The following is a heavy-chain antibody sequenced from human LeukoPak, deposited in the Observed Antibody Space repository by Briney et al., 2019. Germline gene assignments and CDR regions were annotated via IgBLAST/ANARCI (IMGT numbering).Heavy chain of an antibody. Sequence: ASVKVSCKASGYTFTSYAKHWVRQAPGQRLEWMGWINAGNGNTKYSQKFQGRVTITRDTSASTAYMELSSLRSEDTAVYYCARVWIAAAAIDYWGQGTLVTVSS. CDR3: ARVWIAAAAIDY. V-gene: IGHV1-3*01. D-gene: IGHD6-13*01. CDR2: INAGNGNT. J-gene: IGHJ4*02. CDR1: GYTFTSYA.